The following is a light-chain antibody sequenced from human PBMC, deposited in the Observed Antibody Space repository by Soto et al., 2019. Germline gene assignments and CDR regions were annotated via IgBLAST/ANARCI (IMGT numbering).Light chain of an antibody. CDR2: DVS. J-gene: IGLJ1*01. CDR1: SSDVGGYNY. CDR3: SSYTSSSTPLDV. V-gene: IGLV2-14*01. Sequence: QSALTQPASVSGSPGQSITISCTGTSSDVGGYNYVSWYQQHPGKAPKLMIYDVSNRPSGVSNRFSGSKSGNTASLTIPGLQAEDEADYYCSSYTSSSTPLDVFGTGTKLTVL.